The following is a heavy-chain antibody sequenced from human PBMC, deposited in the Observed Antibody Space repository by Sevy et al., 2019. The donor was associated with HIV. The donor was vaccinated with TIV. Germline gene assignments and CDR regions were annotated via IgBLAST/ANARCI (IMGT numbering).Heavy chain of an antibody. Sequence: GGSLRLSCAASGFTFSSYSMNWVRQAPGKGLEWVSYISSSSSTIYYADSVKGRFTISRDNAKNSLYLQMNSLRAEDTAVYYWARDVRHRLVERRYYYYRMDVWGQGTTVTVSS. V-gene: IGHV3-48*01. CDR3: ARDVRHRLVERRYYYYRMDV. J-gene: IGHJ6*02. CDR1: GFTFSSYS. CDR2: ISSSSSTI. D-gene: IGHD1-1*01.